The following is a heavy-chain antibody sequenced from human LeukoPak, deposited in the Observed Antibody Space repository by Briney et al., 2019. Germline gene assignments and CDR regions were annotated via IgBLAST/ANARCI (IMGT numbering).Heavy chain of an antibody. Sequence: GASVKVSCKASGGTFSSYAISWVRQAPGQGLEWMGGIIPIFGTANYAQKFQGRVTITADESTSTAYMELSSLRSEDTAVYYCASTNLDNIVVVVAATPSWFDPWGQGTLVTVSS. CDR3: ASTNLDNIVVVVAATPSWFDP. CDR1: GGTFSSYA. CDR2: IIPIFGTA. D-gene: IGHD2-15*01. J-gene: IGHJ5*02. V-gene: IGHV1-69*01.